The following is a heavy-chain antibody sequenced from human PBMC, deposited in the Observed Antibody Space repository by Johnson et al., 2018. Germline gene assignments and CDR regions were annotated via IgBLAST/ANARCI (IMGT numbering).Heavy chain of an antibody. V-gene: IGHV3-9*01. CDR1: GFTFSSYA. CDR3: AKGSTAGNAGAGGNFQH. Sequence: EVQLLESGGGLVQPGGSLRLSCAASGFTFSSYAMSWDRQAPGKGLEWVSGISWNSGSIGYADSVKGRFTISRDNAKDSLYLQMNSLRAEDTALYYCAKGSTAGNAGAGGNFQHWGQGTLVTVSS. J-gene: IGHJ1*01. CDR2: ISWNSGSI. D-gene: IGHD3-10*01.